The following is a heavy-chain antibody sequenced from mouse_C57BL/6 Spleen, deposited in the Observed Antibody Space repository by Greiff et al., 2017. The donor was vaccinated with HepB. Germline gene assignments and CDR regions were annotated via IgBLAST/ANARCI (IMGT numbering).Heavy chain of an antibody. J-gene: IGHJ3*01. CDR3: ATGQLRVRTFAY. Sequence: VQLKQSGAELVRPGASVKLSCTASGFNIKDDYMHWVKQRPEQGLEWIGWIDPENGDTEYASKFQGKATITADTSSNTAYLQLSSLTSEDTAVYYCATGQLRVRTFAYWGQGTLVTVSA. CDR1: GFNIKDDY. CDR2: IDPENGDT. D-gene: IGHD3-2*02. V-gene: IGHV14-4*01.